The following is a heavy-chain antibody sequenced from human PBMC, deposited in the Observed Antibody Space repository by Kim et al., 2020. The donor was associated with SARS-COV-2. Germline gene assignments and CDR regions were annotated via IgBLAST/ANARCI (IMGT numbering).Heavy chain of an antibody. J-gene: IGHJ4*02. CDR2: IRSKAYGGTT. CDR3: TRSLPYYYDSSGYGDY. V-gene: IGHV3-49*04. CDR1: GFTFGDYA. Sequence: GGSLRLSCTASGFTFGDYAMSWVRQAPGKGLEWVGFIRSKAYGGTTEYAASVKGRFTISRDDSKSIAYLQMNSLKTEDTAVYYCTRSLPYYYDSSGYGDYWGQGTLVTVSS. D-gene: IGHD3-22*01.